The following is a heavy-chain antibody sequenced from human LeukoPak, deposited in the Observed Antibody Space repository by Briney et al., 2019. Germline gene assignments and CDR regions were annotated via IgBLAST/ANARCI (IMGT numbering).Heavy chain of an antibody. V-gene: IGHV1-2*02. CDR3: ARTPGAVAGT. CDR1: GYTFTAYY. CDR2: INPNSGGT. J-gene: IGHJ5*02. Sequence: ASVKVSCKASGYTFTAYYMHWVRQAPGQGLEWMGWINPNSGGTNYAQNFQGRVTMTRDTSISTAYMELSRLRADDTAVYYCARTPGAVAGTWGQGTLVTVSS. D-gene: IGHD6-19*01.